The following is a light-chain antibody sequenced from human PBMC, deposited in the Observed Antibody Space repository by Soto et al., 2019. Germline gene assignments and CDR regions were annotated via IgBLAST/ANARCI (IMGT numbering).Light chain of an antibody. J-gene: IGLJ1*01. V-gene: IGLV2-14*01. CDR3: SSYTSSSTYV. Sequence: QSVLTQPASVSGSPGQSISISCTGTSSDVGGYNYASWYQQHPGKAPKLMIYDVSNRLSGVSNRFSGSKSGNTASLTISGLQAEDEADYYCSSYTSSSTYVFGTGTKVTVL. CDR2: DVS. CDR1: SSDVGGYNY.